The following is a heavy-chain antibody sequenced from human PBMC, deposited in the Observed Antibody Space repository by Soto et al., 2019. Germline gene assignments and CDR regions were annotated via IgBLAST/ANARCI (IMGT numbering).Heavy chain of an antibody. CDR3: AREEHCSDGICYSEYFQR. CDR2: VNPSGGST. J-gene: IGHJ1*01. Sequence: QVQLVQSGAEVKKPGASVKVSCKASGYIFTAYSMHWVRQAPGQGLEWMGVVNPSGGSTNYAQKFQGRIPMTRDTSTSTGYMALSSLTSEDTAVYYCAREEHCSDGICYSEYFQRWGQGTLVTVSS. CDR1: GYIFTAYS. D-gene: IGHD2-15*01. V-gene: IGHV1-46*01.